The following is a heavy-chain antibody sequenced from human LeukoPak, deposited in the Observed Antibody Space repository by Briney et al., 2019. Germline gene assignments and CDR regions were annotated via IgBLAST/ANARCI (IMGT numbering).Heavy chain of an antibody. Sequence: SETLSLTCAVYGGSFSGYYWSWIRQPPGKGLEWIGEINHSGSTNYNPSLKSRVTISVDTSKNQFSLKLGSVTAADTAVYYCATGPVTYYYDSSGYYGMDVWGQGTTVTVSS. V-gene: IGHV4-34*01. D-gene: IGHD3-22*01. J-gene: IGHJ6*02. CDR2: INHSGST. CDR1: GGSFSGYY. CDR3: ATGPVTYYYDSSGYYGMDV.